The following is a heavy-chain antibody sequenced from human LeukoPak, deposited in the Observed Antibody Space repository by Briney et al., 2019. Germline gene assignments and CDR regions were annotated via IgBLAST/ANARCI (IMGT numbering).Heavy chain of an antibody. V-gene: IGHV4-59*11. J-gene: IGHJ5*02. Sequence: SETLSLTCAVSGGSISGHYWSWIRQPPGKGLEWIGYIYYRGSTSYNPSLKSRVTISVDTSKNQFSLDLSSVTAADTAVYYCARDLISEYSRSHSHFDPWGQGTLVTVSS. CDR2: IYYRGST. CDR3: ARDLISEYSRSHSHFDP. CDR1: GGSISGHY. D-gene: IGHD5-12*01.